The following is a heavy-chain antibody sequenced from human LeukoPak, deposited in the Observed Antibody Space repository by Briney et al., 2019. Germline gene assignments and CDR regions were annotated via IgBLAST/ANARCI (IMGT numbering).Heavy chain of an antibody. V-gene: IGHV3-21*01. Sequence: PGGSLRLSCAASGFTFNSYSMNWFRQAPGKGLEWVSSISSSSRFIYYADSVKGRFTISRDNAKNSLYLQMNSLRAEDTAVYYCARAVQLERRHDAFDIWGQGTMVTVSS. D-gene: IGHD1-1*01. J-gene: IGHJ3*02. CDR3: ARAVQLERRHDAFDI. CDR1: GFTFNSYS. CDR2: ISSSSRFI.